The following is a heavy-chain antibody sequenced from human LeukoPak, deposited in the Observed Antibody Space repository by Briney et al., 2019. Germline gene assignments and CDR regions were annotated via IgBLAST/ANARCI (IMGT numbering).Heavy chain of an antibody. Sequence: GGSLRLXCAASGFTFSDYYMSWIRRAPGKGLEPVSYISSSGSTIYYADSVKGRFTISRDNAKNSLYLQMNSLRAEDTAVYYCARAGITLAHHDFDYWGQGTLVTVSS. CDR2: ISSSGSTI. D-gene: IGHD3-10*01. J-gene: IGHJ4*02. V-gene: IGHV3-11*04. CDR1: GFTFSDYY. CDR3: ARAGITLAHHDFDY.